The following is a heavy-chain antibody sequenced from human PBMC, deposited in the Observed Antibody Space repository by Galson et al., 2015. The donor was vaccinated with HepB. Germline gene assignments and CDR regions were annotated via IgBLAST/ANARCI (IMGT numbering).Heavy chain of an antibody. CDR3: ARLTQWLAYFDY. CDR1: GGSISSSSYY. V-gene: IGHV4-39*01. J-gene: IGHJ4*02. Sequence: SETLSLTCTVSGGSISSSSYYWGWIRQPPGKGLEWIGSIYYSGSTYYNPSLKSRVTISVDTSKNQFSLKLSSVTAADTAVYYCARLTQWLAYFDYWGQGTLVTVSS. CDR2: IYYSGST. D-gene: IGHD6-19*01.